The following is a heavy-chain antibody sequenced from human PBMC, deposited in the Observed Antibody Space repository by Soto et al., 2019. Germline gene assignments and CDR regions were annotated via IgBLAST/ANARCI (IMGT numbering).Heavy chain of an antibody. V-gene: IGHV1-2*02. J-gene: IGHJ4*02. CDR3: ARRKGDYYDSSGYHYYFDY. CDR2: INPNSGGT. CDR1: GYTFTGYY. Sequence: QVQLVQSGAAVKKPGASVKVSCKASGYTFTGYYVHWVRQAPGQGLEWMGWINPNSGGTKSAQKFQGRGTMTRDPSINTAYMELSRLRSDDTAVYYCARRKGDYYDSSGYHYYFDYWGQGTLVTVSS. D-gene: IGHD3-22*01.